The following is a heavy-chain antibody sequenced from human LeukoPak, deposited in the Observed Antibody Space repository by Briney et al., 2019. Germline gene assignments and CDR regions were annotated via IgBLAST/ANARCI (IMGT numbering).Heavy chain of an antibody. CDR1: GGSISSSSYY. V-gene: IGHV4-39*01. D-gene: IGHD6-19*01. J-gene: IGHJ4*02. CDR2: IYYSGST. Sequence: SETLSLTCTVSGGSISSSSYYWGWIRQPPGKGLEWIGSIYYSGSTYYNPSLKSRVTISVDTSKNQFSLKLSSVTAADTAVYYCARLAVAGTVVIDYWGQGTLVTVSS. CDR3: ARLAVAGTVVIDY.